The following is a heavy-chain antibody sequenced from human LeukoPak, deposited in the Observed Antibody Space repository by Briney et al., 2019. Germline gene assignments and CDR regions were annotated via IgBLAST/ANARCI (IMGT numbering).Heavy chain of an antibody. CDR2: ISWNSGSI. J-gene: IGHJ4*02. CDR3: AKDKVGRIAAPLDY. V-gene: IGHV3-9*01. CDR1: GFTFDDYA. Sequence: PGGSLRLSCAASGFTFDDYAMHWVRQAPGKGLEWVSGISWNSGSIGYADSVKGRFTISRDNAKNSLYLQMNSLRAEDTALYYCAKDKVGRIAAPLDYWGQGTLVTVSS. D-gene: IGHD6-13*01.